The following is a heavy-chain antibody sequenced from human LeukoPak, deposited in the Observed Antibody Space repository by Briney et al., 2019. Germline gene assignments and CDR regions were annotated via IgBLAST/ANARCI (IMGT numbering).Heavy chain of an antibody. J-gene: IGHJ4*02. CDR1: GGTFNSFG. D-gene: IGHD3-9*01. CDR3: ARENVERYFDWLHTGRGNPFDY. V-gene: IGHV1-69*01. Sequence: SVKVSCKGSGGTFNSFGITWVRQAPGQGLEWVGGIVPLFSTVNYGQEFQGRVTITADESTTTAYMELSSLRSENTAVYYCARENVERYFDWLHTGRGNPFDYWGQGTLVTVSS. CDR2: IVPLFSTV.